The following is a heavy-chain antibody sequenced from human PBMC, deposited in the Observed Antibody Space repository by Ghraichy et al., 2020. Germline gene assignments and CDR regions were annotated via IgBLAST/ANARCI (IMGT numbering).Heavy chain of an antibody. V-gene: IGHV1-8*01. J-gene: IGHJ6*03. CDR3: ARVPLTRYYDFWSGYVHMDV. Sequence: ASVKVSCKASGYTFTSYDINWVRQATGQGLEWMGWMNPNSGNTGYAQKFQGRVTMTRNTSISTAYMELSSLRSEDTAVYYCARVPLTRYYDFWSGYVHMDVWGKGTTVTVSS. CDR2: MNPNSGNT. CDR1: GYTFTSYD. D-gene: IGHD3-3*01.